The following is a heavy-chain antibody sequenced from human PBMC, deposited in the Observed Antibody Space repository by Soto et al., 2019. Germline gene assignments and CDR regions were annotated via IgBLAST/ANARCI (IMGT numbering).Heavy chain of an antibody. J-gene: IGHJ3*02. CDR1: GFTFSSYA. Sequence: GGSLRLSCAASGFTFSSYAMHWVRQAPGKGLEWVAVISYDGSNKYYADSVKGRFTISRDNSKNTLYLQMNSLRAEDTAVYYCASTWWLPGSYRVDRAFDIWGQGTMVTVSS. D-gene: IGHD5-12*01. V-gene: IGHV3-30-3*01. CDR3: ASTWWLPGSYRVDRAFDI. CDR2: ISYDGSNK.